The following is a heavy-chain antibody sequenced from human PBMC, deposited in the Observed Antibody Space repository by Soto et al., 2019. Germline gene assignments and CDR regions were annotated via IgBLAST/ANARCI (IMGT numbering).Heavy chain of an antibody. J-gene: IGHJ5*02. Sequence: SETLSLTCAVSAGSISSGGYSWSCIRQPPGKGLEWIGYIYHSGSTYYNPSLKSRVTISVDRSKNQFSLKLSSVTAADTAVYYCARVACYDSSGVWFDPWDQGTLVAVSS. CDR2: IYHSGST. D-gene: IGHD3-22*01. CDR3: ARVACYDSSGVWFDP. CDR1: AGSISSGGYS. V-gene: IGHV4-30-2*01.